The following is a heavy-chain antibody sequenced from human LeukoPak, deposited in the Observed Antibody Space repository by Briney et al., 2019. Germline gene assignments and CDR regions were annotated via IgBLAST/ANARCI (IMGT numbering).Heavy chain of an antibody. CDR2: ISAYNGNT. J-gene: IGHJ6*02. CDR3: ARVGAARLYGMDV. CDR1: GGTFSSYA. Sequence: GASVKVSCKASGGTFSSYAISWVRQAPGQGLEWMGWISAYNGNTNYAQKLQGRVTMTTDTSTSTAYMELRSLRSDDTAVYYCARVGAARLYGMDVWGQGTTVTVSS. D-gene: IGHD6-13*01. V-gene: IGHV1-18*01.